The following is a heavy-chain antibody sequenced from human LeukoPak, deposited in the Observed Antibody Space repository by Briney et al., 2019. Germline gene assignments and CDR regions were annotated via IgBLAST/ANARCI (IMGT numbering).Heavy chain of an antibody. V-gene: IGHV1-8*01. D-gene: IGHD3-3*01. CDR2: MNPNSGNT. CDR1: GYTFTSYD. CDR3: ARAYYDFWSGTGNWFDP. J-gene: IGHJ5*02. Sequence: GASVKVSCKASGYTFTSYDINWVRQATGQGLEWMGWMNPNSGNTGYAQKFQGRVTMTRNTSISTAYMELSSLRSEDTAVYYCARAYYDFWSGTGNWFDPWGQGTLVTVSS.